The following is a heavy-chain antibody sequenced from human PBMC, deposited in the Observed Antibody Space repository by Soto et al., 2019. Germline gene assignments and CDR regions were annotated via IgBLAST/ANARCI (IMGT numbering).Heavy chain of an antibody. V-gene: IGHV2-5*02. CDR3: AHSSRGYSYYFDQ. J-gene: IGHJ4*02. CDR2: IFWDDDK. D-gene: IGHD2-15*01. Sequence: QITLKESGPALVRPTQTLTLTCSFSGFSLTTRGVAVGWIRQPPGKALEWLALIFWDDDKWYSPSLRSRLTITEDTSKNQVVLTMTNMDPVDTAKYYCAHSSRGYSYYFDQWCQGTRVTVSS. CDR1: GFSLTTRGVA.